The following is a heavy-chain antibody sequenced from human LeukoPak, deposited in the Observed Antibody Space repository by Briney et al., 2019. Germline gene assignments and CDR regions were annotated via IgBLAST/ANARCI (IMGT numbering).Heavy chain of an antibody. Sequence: GGSLRLSCAASGFTFSDYGLHWVRRAPGKGLEWVALIWHDGSNKYYADSVMGRFTISRDNSKNPLYLQMNSLRAEDKAIYYCAKDGDAYTEFYYYYMDVWGKGTPVTVSS. D-gene: IGHD5-24*01. J-gene: IGHJ6*03. CDR2: IWHDGSNK. V-gene: IGHV3-33*06. CDR1: GFTFSDYG. CDR3: AKDGDAYTEFYYYYMDV.